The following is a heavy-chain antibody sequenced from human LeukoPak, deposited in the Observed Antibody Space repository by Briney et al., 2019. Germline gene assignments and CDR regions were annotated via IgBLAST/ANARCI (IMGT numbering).Heavy chain of an antibody. CDR1: GFTFSSYS. CDR2: ISTSSSYI. V-gene: IGHV3-21*01. J-gene: IGHJ4*02. Sequence: PGGSLRLSCAASGFTFSSYSMNWVRQAPGKGLEWVSSISTSSSYIYYADSVKGRFTISRDNAKNSLYLQMNSLRAEDTAVYYCARRDYHGSSGYYDSSYWGQGTLVTVSS. CDR3: ARRDYHGSSGYYDSSY. D-gene: IGHD3-22*01.